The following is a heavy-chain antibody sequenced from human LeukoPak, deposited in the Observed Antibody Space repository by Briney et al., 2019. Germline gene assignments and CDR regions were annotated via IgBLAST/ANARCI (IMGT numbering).Heavy chain of an antibody. J-gene: IGHJ3*02. V-gene: IGHV4-39*01. CDR1: GVSISSNSYY. CDR2: ICYSGIT. CDR3: VRRGNAFDT. Sequence: PSETLSLTCTVSGVSISSNSYYWGRIRQPPGKGLEWIGSICYSGITYYNPSLKSRVTISVDKSKNQFSLKLSSVPAADTAVYYCVRRGNAFDTWGKGPMVTVS.